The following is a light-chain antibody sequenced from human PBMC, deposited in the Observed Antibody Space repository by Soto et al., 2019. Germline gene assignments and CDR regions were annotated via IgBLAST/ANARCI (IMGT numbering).Light chain of an antibody. CDR2: EVS. V-gene: IGLV2-8*01. J-gene: IGLJ1*01. CDR1: SSEIGGYNY. CDR3: SSYAGSNSYV. Sequence: QSVLTQPPSASGSPGQSVTISCTGTSSEIGGYNYVSWYQQHPGKAHKLMICEVSKRPSGVPDRFSGSKSGNTASLTVSGLQAEDEADYYCSSYAGSNSYVFGTGTKVTVL.